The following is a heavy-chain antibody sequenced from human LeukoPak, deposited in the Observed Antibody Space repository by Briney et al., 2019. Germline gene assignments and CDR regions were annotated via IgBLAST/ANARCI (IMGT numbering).Heavy chain of an antibody. D-gene: IGHD2-15*01. CDR2: IYYSGST. CDR3: ARRYCSGGSCPNWFDP. Sequence: SETLSLTCTVSGGYLSSYYWSWIRQPPGKGLEWIGYIYYSGSTNYNPSLKSRATISVDTSKNQFSLKLSSVTAADTAVYYCARRYCSGGSCPNWFDPWGQGTLVTVSS. V-gene: IGHV4-59*01. CDR1: GGYLSSYY. J-gene: IGHJ5*02.